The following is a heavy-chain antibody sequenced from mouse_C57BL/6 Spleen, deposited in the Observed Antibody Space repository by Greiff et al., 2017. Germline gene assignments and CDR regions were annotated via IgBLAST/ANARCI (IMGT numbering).Heavy chain of an antibody. CDR1: GYTFTSYW. CDR2: IDPSDSYT. J-gene: IGHJ2*01. D-gene: IGHD2-4*01. CDR3: ARSDDYDPYYFDY. V-gene: IGHV1-59*01. Sequence: QVQLQQPGAELVRPGTSVKLSCKASGYTFTSYWMHWVKQRPGQGLEWIGVIDPSDSYTNYNPKFKGKATLTVDTSSSTAYRQLSSLTSEDSAVYYCARSDDYDPYYFDYWGQGTTLTVSS.